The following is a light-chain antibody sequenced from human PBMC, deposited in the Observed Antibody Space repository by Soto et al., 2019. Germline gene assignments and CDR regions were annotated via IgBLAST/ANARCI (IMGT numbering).Light chain of an antibody. Sequence: EIVLTQSPGTLSLSPGERATLSCRASQSVSSSYLAWYQQKPGQAPRLLISVASSRATGIPDRFSGSGSGTDFTLTISRLEPEEFAVYYCQQYGSSPYTFGQGTKVEIK. CDR1: QSVSSSY. V-gene: IGKV3-20*01. CDR2: VAS. CDR3: QQYGSSPYT. J-gene: IGKJ2*01.